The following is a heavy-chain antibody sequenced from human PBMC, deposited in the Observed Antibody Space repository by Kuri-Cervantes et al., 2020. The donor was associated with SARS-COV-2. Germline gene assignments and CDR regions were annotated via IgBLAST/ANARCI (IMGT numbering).Heavy chain of an antibody. CDR3: ARGAEGSPFDY. J-gene: IGHJ4*02. CDR1: GGSFSSYY. Sequence: SETLSLTCAVYGGSFSSYYRSWIRQPAGKGLEWIGRIYTSGSTNYNPSLKSRVTMSVDTSKNQFSLKLSSVTAADTAVYYCARGAEGSPFDYWGQGTLVTVSS. V-gene: IGHV4-59*10. D-gene: IGHD1-26*01. CDR2: IYTSGST.